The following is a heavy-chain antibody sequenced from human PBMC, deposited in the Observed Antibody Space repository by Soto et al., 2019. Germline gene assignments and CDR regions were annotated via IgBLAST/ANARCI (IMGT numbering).Heavy chain of an antibody. Sequence: PSETLSLTCAVSGGSISSSNWWSWVRQPPGKGLEWIGEIYHSGSTNYNPSLKSRVTISVDKSKNQFSLKLSSVTAADTAVYYCARDGGKRNYYGTDVCGQGTTVTVSS. D-gene: IGHD2-15*01. CDR2: IYHSGST. CDR1: GGSISSSNW. V-gene: IGHV4-4*02. J-gene: IGHJ6*02. CDR3: ARDGGKRNYYGTDV.